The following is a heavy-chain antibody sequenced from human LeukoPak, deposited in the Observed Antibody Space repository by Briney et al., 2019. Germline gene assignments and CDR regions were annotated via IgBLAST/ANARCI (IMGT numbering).Heavy chain of an antibody. D-gene: IGHD6-19*01. CDR2: FDPEDGET. CDR1: GYTLTELS. V-gene: IGHV1-24*01. Sequence: ASVKVSCKVSGYTLTELSMHWVRQAPGKGLEWMGGFDPEDGETIYAQKFQGRVTMTEGTSTDTAYMELSSLRSEDTAVYYCATVQREQWLFDIWGQGTMVTVSS. CDR3: ATVQREQWLFDI. J-gene: IGHJ3*02.